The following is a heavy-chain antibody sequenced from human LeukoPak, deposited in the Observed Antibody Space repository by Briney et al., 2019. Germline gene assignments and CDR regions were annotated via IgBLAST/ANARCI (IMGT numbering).Heavy chain of an antibody. CDR1: GFTFSSYA. V-gene: IGHV3-23*01. CDR3: AKPVVTRLGTSYFDY. CDR2: ISGSGGST. D-gene: IGHD2-21*02. J-gene: IGHJ4*02. Sequence: PGGSLRLSCAASGFTFSSYAMSWVRQAPGKGLEWVSAISGSGGSTYYADSVKGRFTISRDNSKNTLYLQMNSLRAEDTAVFHFAKPVVTRLGTSYFDYWGQGTLVTVSS.